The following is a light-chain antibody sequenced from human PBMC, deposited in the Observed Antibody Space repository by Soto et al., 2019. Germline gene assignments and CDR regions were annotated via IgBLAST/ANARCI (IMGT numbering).Light chain of an antibody. CDR2: GAS. Sequence: VLVQAPVACAFRPRDRATLHFRASQSVSSSYLAWYQQKPGQAPRLLIYGASSRATGIPDRFSGSGSGTDFTLTISRLEPEDFAVYYCQQDGSIPRMFGQGAKVEIK. J-gene: IGKJ1*01. V-gene: IGKV3-20*01. CDR3: QQDGSIPRM. CDR1: QSVSSSY.